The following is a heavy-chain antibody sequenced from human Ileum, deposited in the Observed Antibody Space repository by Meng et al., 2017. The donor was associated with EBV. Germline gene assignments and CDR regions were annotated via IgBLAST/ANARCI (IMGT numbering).Heavy chain of an antibody. Sequence: LQLQESGPGLGQPSRSLSPSCVIAGDSVSSDKTAWNWIRQSPSRGLEWLGRTYRRSRWYYDYALSVKSRINISPDTSKNQVSLQLNSVTDEDTGIYYCATSRIAKFNRWGQGTLVTVSS. CDR2: TYRRSRWYY. V-gene: IGHV6-1*01. CDR1: GDSVSSDKTA. CDR3: ATSRIAKFNR. J-gene: IGHJ5*02.